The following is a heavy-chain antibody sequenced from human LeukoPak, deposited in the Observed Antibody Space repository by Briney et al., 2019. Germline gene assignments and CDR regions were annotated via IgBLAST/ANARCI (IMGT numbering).Heavy chain of an antibody. CDR2: ISPYSGNT. D-gene: IGHD3-9*01. Sequence: ASVKVSCKASGYTFISYSLTWVRQAPGQGLEWMGWISPYSGNTNYAENFQDRATLTTDTSTGIAYMELRSLRSDDTAVYYCGREPRYRPIDYWGQGTLVTVSS. J-gene: IGHJ4*02. V-gene: IGHV1-18*01. CDR3: GREPRYRPIDY. CDR1: GYTFISYS.